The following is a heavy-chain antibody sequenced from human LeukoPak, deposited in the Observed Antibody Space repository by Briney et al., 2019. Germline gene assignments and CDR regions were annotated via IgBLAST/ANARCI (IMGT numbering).Heavy chain of an antibody. CDR2: IRHDGSEK. CDR3: ARDAAPADTTYYYYGLDV. Sequence: PGGSLRLSCVASGFTLSDYWMTWVRQAPGKGLEWVANIRHDGSEKYYVDSVKGRFTVSRDNAKNSLYLQLSSLRAEDTAVYYCARDAAPADTTYYYYGLDVWGHGTTVNVSS. D-gene: IGHD6-13*01. V-gene: IGHV3-7*01. CDR1: GFTLSDYW. J-gene: IGHJ6*02.